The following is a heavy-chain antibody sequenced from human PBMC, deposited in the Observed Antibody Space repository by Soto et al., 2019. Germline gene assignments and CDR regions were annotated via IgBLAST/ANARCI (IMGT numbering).Heavy chain of an antibody. CDR3: ARGYTGYCSGGTCYWFDP. V-gene: IGHV3-21*01. CDR2: ISSSASNI. D-gene: IGHD2-15*01. Sequence: PVGSLRLSCGASEFNFGSYAGNWVRQAPGKGLEWVSAISSSASNINYADSVKGRFTISRDNAKNSLYLQMNSLRAEDTAVYYCARGYTGYCSGGTCYWFDPWGQGTLVTVSS. J-gene: IGHJ5*02. CDR1: EFNFGSYA.